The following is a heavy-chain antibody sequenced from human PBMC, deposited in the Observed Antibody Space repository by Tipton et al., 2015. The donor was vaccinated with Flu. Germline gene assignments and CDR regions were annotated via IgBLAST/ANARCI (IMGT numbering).Heavy chain of an antibody. CDR2: IWYDGSNK. V-gene: IGHV3-33*01. Sequence: SLRLSCAASGFTSSSYGMHWVRQAPGKGLEWVAVIWYDGSNKYYADSVKGRFTISRDNSKNTLYLQMNSLRAEDTAVYYCARGYGDYKIDSSFDLWGRGTLVTVSS. D-gene: IGHD4-17*01. J-gene: IGHJ2*01. CDR3: ARGYGDYKIDSSFDL. CDR1: GFTSSSYG.